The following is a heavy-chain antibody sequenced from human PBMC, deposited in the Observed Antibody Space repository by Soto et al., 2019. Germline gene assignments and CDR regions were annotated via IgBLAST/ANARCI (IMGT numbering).Heavy chain of an antibody. CDR1: GYTFTAYG. V-gene: IGHV1-8*01. CDR2: MNPKSGDT. D-gene: IGHD1-26*01. J-gene: IGHJ4*02. Sequence: QVQLVQSGAEVKMPGASVKVSCKASGYTFTAYGINWVRQATGQGLEWMGWMNPKSGDTVYAQKFQGRVSMTRATSISTAYMELNSLKSEDTAVYYCARGGYSVVGATAYWGQGNLVTVSS. CDR3: ARGGYSVVGATAY.